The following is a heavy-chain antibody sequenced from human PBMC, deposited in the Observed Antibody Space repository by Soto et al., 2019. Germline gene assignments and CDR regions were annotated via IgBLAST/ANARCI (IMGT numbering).Heavy chain of an antibody. CDR1: GGSFSGYY. J-gene: IGHJ4*02. Sequence: SETLSLTCAVYGGSFSGYYWSWIRQPPGKGLEWIGEINHSGSTNYNPSLKSRVSISVDTSKNQFSLKLSSVTAADTAVYYCARGKQWLVRGYFDYWGQGALVTVSS. D-gene: IGHD6-19*01. V-gene: IGHV4-34*01. CDR3: ARGKQWLVRGYFDY. CDR2: INHSGST.